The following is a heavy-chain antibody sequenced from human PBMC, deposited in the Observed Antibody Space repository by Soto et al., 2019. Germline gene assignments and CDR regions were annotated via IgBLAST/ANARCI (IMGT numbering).Heavy chain of an antibody. CDR3: ARDLGSGYDSLSY. D-gene: IGHD5-12*01. CDR1: GFTFSSYR. J-gene: IGHJ4*02. Sequence: EVQLVESGGGLVKPGWSLRLSCAASGFTFSSYRMNWVRQEPGQGLEWLSSIGSSGSYIYYAYSVKGRFTISRDNAKNSLHLQMNSLRPEDTDVYDCARDLGSGYDSLSYWGQGALVTVSS. V-gene: IGHV3-21*01. CDR2: IGSSGSYI.